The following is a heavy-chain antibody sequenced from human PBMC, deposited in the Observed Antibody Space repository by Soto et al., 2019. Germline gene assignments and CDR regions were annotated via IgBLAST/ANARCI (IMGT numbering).Heavy chain of an antibody. CDR1: GFTCSSCW. CDR3: ARGQPRRLSYYGMDV. CDR2: INSDGSST. J-gene: IGHJ6*02. Sequence: GSLRLSCAASGFTCSSCWMHWVRQAPWKGLVWVSRINSDGSSTSYADSVKGRFTISRDNAKNTLYLQMNSLRAEDTAVYYCARGQPRRLSYYGMDVWGQGTTVTVSS. V-gene: IGHV3-74*01. D-gene: IGHD3-16*01.